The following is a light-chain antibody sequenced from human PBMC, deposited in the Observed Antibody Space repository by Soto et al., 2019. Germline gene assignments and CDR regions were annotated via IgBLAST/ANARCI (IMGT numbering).Light chain of an antibody. CDR3: QQLNSYPRT. CDR1: QDISDY. V-gene: IGKV1-9*01. CDR2: AAS. Sequence: DIQLTQSPSFLSASVGDRVTITCRASQDISDYLAWHQQKPGKAPKLLIYAASTLQSGVPSRFSGSGSGTEFTLTISSLQPEDFATYYCQQLNSYPRTFGQGTRLEIK. J-gene: IGKJ5*01.